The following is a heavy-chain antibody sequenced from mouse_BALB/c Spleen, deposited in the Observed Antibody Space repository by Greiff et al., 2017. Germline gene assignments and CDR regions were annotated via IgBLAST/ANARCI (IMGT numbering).Heavy chain of an antibody. D-gene: IGHD2-3*01. Sequence: EVKVVESGGGLVKPGGSLKLSCAASGFTFSSYAMSWVRQTPEKRLEWVATISSGGSYTYYPDSVKGRFTISRDNAKNTLYLQMSSLRSEDTAMYYCARGSDGYSYFDYWGQGTTLTVSS. CDR3: ARGSDGYSYFDY. CDR1: GFTFSSYA. CDR2: ISSGGSYT. V-gene: IGHV5-9-3*01. J-gene: IGHJ2*01.